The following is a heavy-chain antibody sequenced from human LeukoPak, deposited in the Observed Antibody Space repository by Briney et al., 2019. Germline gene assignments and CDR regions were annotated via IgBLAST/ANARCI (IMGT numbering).Heavy chain of an antibody. CDR2: INSDGSST. J-gene: IGHJ4*02. CDR1: GFTFSSYW. D-gene: IGHD2-15*01. V-gene: IGHV3-74*01. Sequence: GGSLRLSCAASGFTFSSYWMHWVRQAPGKGLVWVSRINSDGSSTSYADSVKGRFTISRDNAKNTLHLQMNSLRAEDTAVYYCAKDKVAATPYYFDYWGQGTLVTVSS. CDR3: AKDKVAATPYYFDY.